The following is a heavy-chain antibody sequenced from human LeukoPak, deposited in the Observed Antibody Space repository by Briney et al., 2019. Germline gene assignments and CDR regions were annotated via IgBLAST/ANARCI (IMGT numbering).Heavy chain of an antibody. J-gene: IGHJ2*01. CDR3: ARWRCIALRQGSWYFDL. CDR2: IYYSGST. D-gene: IGHD2-8*02. V-gene: IGHV4-59*01. Sequence: KPSETLSLTCTVSGGSISSYYWSWIRQPPGKGLEWIGYIYYSGSTNYNPSLKSRVTISVDTSKNQFSLKLSSVTAADTAVYYCARWRCIALRQGSWYFDLWGRGTLVTVSS. CDR1: GGSISSYY.